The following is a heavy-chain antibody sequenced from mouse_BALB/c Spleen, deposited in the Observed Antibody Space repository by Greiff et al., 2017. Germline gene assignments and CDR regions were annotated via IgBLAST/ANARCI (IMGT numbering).Heavy chain of an antibody. Sequence: QVQLQQSGAELAKPGASVKMSCKASGYTFTSYWMHWVKQRPGQGLEWIGYINPSTGYTEYNQKFKDKATLTADKSSSTAYMQLSSLTSEDSAVYYCARWELRLHAMDYWGQGTSVTVSS. V-gene: IGHV1-7*01. CDR1: GYTFTSYW. CDR2: INPSTGYT. CDR3: ARWELRLHAMDY. D-gene: IGHD1-2*01. J-gene: IGHJ4*01.